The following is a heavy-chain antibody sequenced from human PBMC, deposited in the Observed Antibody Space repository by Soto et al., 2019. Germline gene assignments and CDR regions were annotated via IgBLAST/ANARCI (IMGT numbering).Heavy chain of an antibody. CDR2: IYYNGST. CDR3: ARLPPPIYSSSWYMDF. CDR1: CGSVNGGHYY. Sequence: SETLSLTCTVSCGSVNGGHYYWSWIRQPPGKGLECIGFIYYNGSTNYNPSLKSRVTMSVDTSKNQFSLKLSSVTTADTAVYYCARLPPPIYSSSWYMDFWGQGTLVTVSS. D-gene: IGHD6-13*01. V-gene: IGHV4-61*01. J-gene: IGHJ4*02.